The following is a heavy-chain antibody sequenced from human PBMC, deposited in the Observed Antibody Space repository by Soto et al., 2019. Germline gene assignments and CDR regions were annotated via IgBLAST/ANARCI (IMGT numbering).Heavy chain of an antibody. J-gene: IGHJ4*01. CDR2: ISAYNGNT. D-gene: IGHD2-8*01. Sequence: ASVKVSCKASGYTFTSYGISWVRQAPGQGLEWMGWISAYNGNTNYAQKLQGRVTMTTDTSTSTAYMELRSLRSDDTAVYYCARDSVLIVYAKGYFGYWGHRTLVTVSS. V-gene: IGHV1-18*01. CDR1: GYTFTSYG. CDR3: ARDSVLIVYAKGYFGY.